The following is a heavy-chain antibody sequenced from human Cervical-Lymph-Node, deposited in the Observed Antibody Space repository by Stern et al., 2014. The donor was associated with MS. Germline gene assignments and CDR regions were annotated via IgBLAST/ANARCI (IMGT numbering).Heavy chain of an antibody. CDR1: GFNFSNSG. V-gene: IGHV3-30*03. J-gene: IGHJ4*02. Sequence: VQLGESGGGVVRPGRTLRLSCEGSGFNFSNSGIDWVRQAPGKGLERVAVISYDGTRKYYADSVKGRFTISRDNSKNTLFLQMNNVTSDDAALYFCSRQGLWGQGTLVTVSS. CDR2: ISYDGTRK. CDR3: SRQGL.